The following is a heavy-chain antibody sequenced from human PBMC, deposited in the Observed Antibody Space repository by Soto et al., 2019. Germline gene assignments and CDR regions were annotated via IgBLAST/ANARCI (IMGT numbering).Heavy chain of an antibody. CDR2: ISYDGGNK. V-gene: IGHV3-30-3*01. D-gene: IGHD6-19*01. CDR3: ARYCSTDPTRTSSSGWLPYGFDL. J-gene: IGHJ3*01. CDR1: GFTFSSYA. Sequence: GGSLRLSCAASGFTFSSYAMHWVRQAPGKGLEWVAVISYDGGNKYYADSVKGRFTIPRDNSKNTLYLQMNSLRAEATAVYYCARYCSTDPTRTSSSGWLPYGFDLWGQGTLVTVSS.